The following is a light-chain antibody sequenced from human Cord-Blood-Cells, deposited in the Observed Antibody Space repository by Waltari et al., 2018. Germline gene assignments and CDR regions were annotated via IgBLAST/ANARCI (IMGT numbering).Light chain of an antibody. CDR1: QSISSW. CDR3: HQYTSYCP. V-gene: IGKV1-5*03. CDR2: KAS. Sequence: DTQMTQSPSTLSASVGDRVNITLRASQSISSWLAWYQQKPGKATQVPSYKASSLASGGLSRFSGSGYGTEFTLTISSLQPDDFATYYCHQYTSYCPFGQGTKVTI. J-gene: IGKJ1*01.